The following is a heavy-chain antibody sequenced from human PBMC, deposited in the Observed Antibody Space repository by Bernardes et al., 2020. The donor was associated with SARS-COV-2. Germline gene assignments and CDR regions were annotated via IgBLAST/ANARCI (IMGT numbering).Heavy chain of an antibody. D-gene: IGHD2-21*02. CDR1: GGSISSYY. J-gene: IGHJ4*02. V-gene: IGHV4-59*01. CDR2: IYYSGST. Sequence: SETLSLTCTVSGGSISSYYWSWIRQPPGKGLEWIGYIYYSGSTNYNPSLKSRVTISVDTSKNQFSLKLSSVTAADTAVYYCARGLYCGGDCYSALITWGQGTLVTVSS. CDR3: ARGLYCGGDCYSALIT.